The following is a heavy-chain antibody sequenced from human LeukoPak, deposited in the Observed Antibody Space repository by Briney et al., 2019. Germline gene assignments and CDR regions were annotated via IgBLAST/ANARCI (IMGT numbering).Heavy chain of an antibody. Sequence: GRSLRLSCAASGFTFSSYAMHWVRQAPGKGLEWVAVISYDGSNKYYADSVKGRFTISRDNSKNTLYLQMNSLRAEDTAVYYCEGGGTRLFSHLDYWGQGTLVTVSS. J-gene: IGHJ4*02. CDR3: EGGGTRLFSHLDY. D-gene: IGHD3-16*01. CDR2: ISYDGSNK. V-gene: IGHV3-30-3*01. CDR1: GFTFSSYA.